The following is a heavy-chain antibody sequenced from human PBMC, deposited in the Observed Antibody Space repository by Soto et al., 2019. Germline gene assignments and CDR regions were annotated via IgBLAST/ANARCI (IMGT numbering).Heavy chain of an antibody. CDR2: ITGTSAFT. J-gene: IGHJ4*02. V-gene: IGHV3-21*01. CDR1: GFVFSDFQ. CDR3: ARDNLAFQGAFDL. Sequence: LRLSCAASGFVFSDFQFNWVRQAPGGGLEWLSSITGTSAFTEYAESIEGRFTISRDDPNKLLFLHMDNLRPEDTAVYYCARDNLAFQGAFDLWGQGTLVTVSS. D-gene: IGHD3-16*01.